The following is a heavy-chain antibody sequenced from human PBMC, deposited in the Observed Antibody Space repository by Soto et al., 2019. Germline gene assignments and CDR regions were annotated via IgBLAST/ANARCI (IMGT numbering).Heavy chain of an antibody. CDR2: IYYSGST. V-gene: IGHV4-59*01. CDR1: GGSISSYY. CDR3: AREGLTGAIGLYYYYGMDV. Sequence: QVQLQESGPGLVKPSETLSLTCTVSGGSISSYYWSWIRQPPGKGLEWIGYIYYSGSTNYNPSLKSRGPXSXSXPKNQYSLKLSSVTAADTAVYYCAREGLTGAIGLYYYYGMDVWGQGTTVTVSS. J-gene: IGHJ6*02. D-gene: IGHD1-7*01.